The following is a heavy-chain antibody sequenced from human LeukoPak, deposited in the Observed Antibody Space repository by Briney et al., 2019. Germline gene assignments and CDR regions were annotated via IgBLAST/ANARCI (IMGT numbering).Heavy chain of an antibody. CDR3: ARADYGDYGNAFDI. J-gene: IGHJ3*02. D-gene: IGHD4-17*01. V-gene: IGHV4-59*01. CDR2: IYYSGST. CDR1: GGSISSYY. Sequence: SETPSLTCTVSGGSISSYYWSWIRQPPGKGLEWIGYIYYSGSTNYNPSLKSRVTISVDTSKNQFSLKLSSVTAADTAVYYCARADYGDYGNAFDIWGQGTMVTVSS.